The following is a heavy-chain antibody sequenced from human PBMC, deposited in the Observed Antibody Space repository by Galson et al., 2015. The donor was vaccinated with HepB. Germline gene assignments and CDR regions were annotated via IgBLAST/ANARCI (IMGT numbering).Heavy chain of an antibody. CDR1: GFIFSNYA. J-gene: IGHJ4*02. D-gene: IGHD6-19*01. Sequence: SLRLSCAGSGFIFSNYALSWVRQAPGKGLQWVSGISGDTYGTYYADSVKGRFTISRDNSNNRLYLRMTSVRADDTATYYCAKGRGWYTGFDSWGQGALVTVSS. CDR2: ISGDTYGT. CDR3: AKGRGWYTGFDS. V-gene: IGHV3-23*01.